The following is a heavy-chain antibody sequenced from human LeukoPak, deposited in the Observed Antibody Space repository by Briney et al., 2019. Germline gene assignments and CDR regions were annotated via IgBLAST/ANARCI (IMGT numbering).Heavy chain of an antibody. CDR2: IKSKTDGGTT. D-gene: IGHD4-17*01. CDR3: SSFLDYGDYVDY. J-gene: IGHJ4*02. V-gene: IGHV3-15*01. CDR1: GFTFSNAW. Sequence: GGSLRLSCAASGFTFSNAWMSWVRQAPGKGLEWVGRIKSKTDGGTTDYAAPVKGRFTISRDDSKNTLYLQMNSLKTEDTAVYYCSSFLDYGDYVDYWGQGTLVTVSS.